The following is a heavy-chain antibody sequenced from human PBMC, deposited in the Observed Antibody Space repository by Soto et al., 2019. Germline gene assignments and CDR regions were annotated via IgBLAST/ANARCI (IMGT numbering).Heavy chain of an antibody. Sequence: QVQLVQSGAEVKKPGSSVKVSCKASGGTFSSYAISWVRQAPGQGLEWMGGIIPIFGTANYAQKFQGRVTXTXXEATSTAYMELSSLRAEEAAVSYCAREVNGDYFYYWGQGTLVTVSS. D-gene: IGHD4-17*01. CDR3: AREVNGDYFYY. CDR2: IIPIFGTA. J-gene: IGHJ4*02. V-gene: IGHV1-69*12. CDR1: GGTFSSYA.